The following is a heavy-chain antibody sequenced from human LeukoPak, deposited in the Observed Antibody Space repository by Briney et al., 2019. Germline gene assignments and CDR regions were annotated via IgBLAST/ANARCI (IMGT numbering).Heavy chain of an antibody. CDR3: ARDHYDSSGYDYYGMDV. CDR1: GFTFSSYA. V-gene: IGHV3-23*01. CDR2: ISGSGGGT. J-gene: IGHJ6*02. D-gene: IGHD3-22*01. Sequence: PGGSLRLSCAASGFTFSSYAMNWVRQAPGKGLEWVSAISGSGGGTYYADSVKGRFTISRHNSKNTLYLQMNSLRAEDTAVYYCARDHYDSSGYDYYGMDVWGQGTTVTVSS.